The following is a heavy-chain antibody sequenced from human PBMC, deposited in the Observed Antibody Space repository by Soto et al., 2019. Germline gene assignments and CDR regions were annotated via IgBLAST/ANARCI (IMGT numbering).Heavy chain of an antibody. Sequence: PSETRRHTKSVSVGFIRRGGYHVCWVLQSPGKGLEWIGYIYYTGSTFYSPSLKSRVTISLDTSENHFSLDMNSVTAADTAVYFCARVSGHNTGYYSVYFMDVWGQGTTVT. CDR1: VGFIRRGGYH. J-gene: IGHJ6*02. V-gene: IGHV4-30-4*01. CDR3: ARVSGHNTGYYSVYFMDV. CDR2: IYYTGST. D-gene: IGHD5-18*01.